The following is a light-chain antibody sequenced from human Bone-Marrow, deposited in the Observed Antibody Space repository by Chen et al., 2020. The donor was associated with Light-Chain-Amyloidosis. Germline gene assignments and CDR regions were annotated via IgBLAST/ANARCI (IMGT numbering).Light chain of an antibody. V-gene: IGKV2-28*01. CDR1: QSLMQNNGYNF. CDR3: MQTLQPLRT. J-gene: IGKJ2*01. Sequence: IVMTQSPLSLAVTPGESASISCTSNQSLMQNNGYNFLDWYLQKPGQSPQLLIYLASDRAYGVPDRVSGSGSGKDFTLKITSVEADDVGVYFCMQTLQPLRTFGQGTKLEI. CDR2: LAS.